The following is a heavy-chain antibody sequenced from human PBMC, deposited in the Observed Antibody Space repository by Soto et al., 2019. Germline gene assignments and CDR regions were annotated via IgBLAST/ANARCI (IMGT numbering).Heavy chain of an antibody. Sequence: GESLKISCKDSGYMFTTYWIGWVRQVPGKGLEWMALIYPGDSDTRYSPSFLGQVIISADKSITTAYLQWGSLKASDTAMYYCAKLSMVDSFDLWGPGTMVTVSS. CDR2: IYPGDSDT. CDR1: GYMFTTYW. D-gene: IGHD2-8*01. CDR3: AKLSMVDSFDL. V-gene: IGHV5-51*01. J-gene: IGHJ3*01.